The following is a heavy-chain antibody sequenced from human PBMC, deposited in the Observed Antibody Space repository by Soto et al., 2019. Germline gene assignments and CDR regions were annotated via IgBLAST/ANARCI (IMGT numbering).Heavy chain of an antibody. CDR1: GYTFNTYG. CDR3: ARDPHEFWTSYWFDP. D-gene: IGHD3-3*01. Sequence: ASVKVSCKTSGYTFNTYGINWVRQAPGQGLELMGWISAYDGKTTYAEKFQGRVTMTTDTSTSTAYMELRSLRSDNTAIYYCARDPHEFWTSYWFDPWGQGTPVTVSS. J-gene: IGHJ5*02. V-gene: IGHV1-18*01. CDR2: ISAYDGKT.